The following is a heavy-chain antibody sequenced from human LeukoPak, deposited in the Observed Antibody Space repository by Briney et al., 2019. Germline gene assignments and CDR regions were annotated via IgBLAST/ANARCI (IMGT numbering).Heavy chain of an antibody. J-gene: IGHJ4*02. V-gene: IGHV1-18*04. D-gene: IGHD4-17*01. CDR3: ARHALGFTVTPLYY. Sequence: GESLKISCKGSGYSFTSYWIGWVRQAPGQGLEWMGWISAYNGNTNYAQKLQGRVTMTTDTSTSTAYMELRSLRSDDTAVYYCARHALGFTVTPLYYWGQGTLVTVSS. CDR1: GYSFTSYW. CDR2: ISAYNGNT.